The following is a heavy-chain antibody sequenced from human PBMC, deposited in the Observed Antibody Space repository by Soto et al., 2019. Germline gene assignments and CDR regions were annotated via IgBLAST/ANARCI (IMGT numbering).Heavy chain of an antibody. CDR2: INHRGST. D-gene: IGHD3-3*01. CDR3: ATSYVDFWSGSYLAYFDN. CDR1: GASFTGYY. J-gene: IGHJ4*02. Sequence: SETFSLTCAVYGASFTGYYWSWILQAPGKGLEWIGEINHRGSTNYNPSLKSRVTISVDTSKEQFSLKLSSVTAADTAVYYCATSYVDFWSGSYLAYFDNWSQGTLGSISS. V-gene: IGHV4-34*01.